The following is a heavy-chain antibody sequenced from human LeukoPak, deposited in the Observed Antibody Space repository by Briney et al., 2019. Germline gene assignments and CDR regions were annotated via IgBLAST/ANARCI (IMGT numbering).Heavy chain of an antibody. Sequence: PSETLSLTCTVSGGSISSGSYYWSWIRQPAGKGLEWIGRIYTSGSTNYNPSLKSRVTISVDTSKNQFSLKLSSVTAADTAVYYCARLTGESYYFDYWGQGTLVTVSS. V-gene: IGHV4-61*02. CDR3: ARLTGESYYFDY. CDR1: GGSISSGSYY. CDR2: IYTSGST. D-gene: IGHD3-10*01. J-gene: IGHJ4*02.